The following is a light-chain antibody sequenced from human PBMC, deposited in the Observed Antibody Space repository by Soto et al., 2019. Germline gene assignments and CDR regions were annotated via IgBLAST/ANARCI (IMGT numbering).Light chain of an antibody. CDR1: QSVSSSF. CDR3: HQRYNWPRVT. V-gene: IGKV3D-20*02. CDR2: GAS. J-gene: IGKJ5*01. Sequence: IVLTQSPGTLSLSPGERATLSCRASQSVSSSFLAWYHQKPGQAPRLLIYGASSRATGIPDRFTGSGPGTDFTLTISRLEPEDFAVYFCHQRYNWPRVTFGQGTRLEIK.